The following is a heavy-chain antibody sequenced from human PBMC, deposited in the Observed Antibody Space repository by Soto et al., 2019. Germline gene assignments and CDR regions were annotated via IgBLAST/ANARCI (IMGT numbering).Heavy chain of an antibody. J-gene: IGHJ3*02. Sequence: SETLSLTCTVSGGSISSSSYYWGWIRQPPGKGLEWIGSIYYSGSTYYNPSLKSRVTISVDTSKNQFSLKLSSVTAADTAVYYCARRVGSGWQYDAFDIWGQGTMVTVSS. CDR2: IYYSGST. D-gene: IGHD6-19*01. V-gene: IGHV4-39*01. CDR1: GGSISSSSYY. CDR3: ARRVGSGWQYDAFDI.